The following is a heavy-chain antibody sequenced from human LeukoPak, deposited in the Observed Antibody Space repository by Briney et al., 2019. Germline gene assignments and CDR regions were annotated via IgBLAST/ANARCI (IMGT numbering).Heavy chain of an antibody. J-gene: IGHJ3*02. V-gene: IGHV3-21*01. Sequence: GGSLRLSCAASGFILSPYTMNWVRQAPGKGLEWVSSISSSSTYLDYADSLKGRFTISRDNAKNSLYLQMNSLRAEDTAVYYCARRSYCGGDCYGSDAFDIRGQGTMVTVSS. CDR2: ISSSSTYL. CDR1: GFILSPYT. CDR3: ARRSYCGGDCYGSDAFDI. D-gene: IGHD2-21*02.